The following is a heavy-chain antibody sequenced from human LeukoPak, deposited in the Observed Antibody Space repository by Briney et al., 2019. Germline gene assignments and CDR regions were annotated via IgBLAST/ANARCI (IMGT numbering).Heavy chain of an antibody. Sequence: SQTLSLTCTVSGYSIIIGYYWAGIRQPPGKGLDWIGRAYHSGMTSYNPSRKSRVTISVDTSKTQFSLKLSSVPAADTAVYYCARMVPADICWLSDAFDIWGQGTMVTVSS. CDR1: GYSIIIGYY. D-gene: IGHD2-2*01. CDR2: AYHSGMT. J-gene: IGHJ3*02. CDR3: ARMVPADICWLSDAFDI. V-gene: IGHV4-38-2*02.